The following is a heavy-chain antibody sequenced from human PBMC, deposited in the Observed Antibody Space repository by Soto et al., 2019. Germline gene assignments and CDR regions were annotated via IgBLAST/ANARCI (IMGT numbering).Heavy chain of an antibody. CDR1: GFTFSDYA. V-gene: IGHV3-49*03. J-gene: IGHJ4*02. Sequence: PGGSLRLSCTTSGFTFSDYAMSWFRQAPGKDLEWIGYIRSNTYGGTTEYAASVKGRFTISRDDSKRVAHLQMNSLESEDTAVYYCARRKYLDYWGQGTLVTVSS. CDR2: IRSNTYGGTT. CDR3: ARRKYLDY.